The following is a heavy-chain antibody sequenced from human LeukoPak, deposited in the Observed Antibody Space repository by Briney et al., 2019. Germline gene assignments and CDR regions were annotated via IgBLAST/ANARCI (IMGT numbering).Heavy chain of an antibody. V-gene: IGHV3-23*01. CDR1: GFTFSDYA. J-gene: IGHJ4*02. D-gene: IGHD3-9*01. CDR2: ISGSGIST. Sequence: GGSLRLSCAASGFTFSDYAMTWIRQAPGKGLEWVSTISGSGISTYFADSVKGRFTISRDSSRNTLFLQMNSLRAEDTALFYCAKGDNNILTGYYNSFDSWGQGTLVTVSS. CDR3: AKGDNNILTGYYNSFDS.